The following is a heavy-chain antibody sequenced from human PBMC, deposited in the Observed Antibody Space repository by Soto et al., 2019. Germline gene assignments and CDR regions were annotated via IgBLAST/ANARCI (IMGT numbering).Heavy chain of an antibody. J-gene: IGHJ4*02. D-gene: IGHD1-1*01. Sequence: QVQLVQSGAEVRKPGASVKVSCEASGYTFTSYDIYWVRQATGQGLEWMGWLNPNTGNAGYAQKFQGRITMTSDTSISTAHMELSSRRSEDKAVYYCARRAETNGWNGFGADKYYFDFWGQGNLGNVSS. V-gene: IGHV1-8*01. CDR3: ARRAETNGWNGFGADKYYFDF. CDR2: LNPNTGNA. CDR1: GYTFTSYD.